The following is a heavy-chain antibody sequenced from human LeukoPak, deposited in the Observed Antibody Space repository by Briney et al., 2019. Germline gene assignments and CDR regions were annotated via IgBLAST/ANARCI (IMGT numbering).Heavy chain of an antibody. Sequence: SETLSLTCTVSGGSISSYYWSWIRQPAGKGLEWIGRICTSGSTNYNPSLKSRVTMSVETSKNQFSLKLNSVTAADTAVYYCARSYGSGSYYWFDPWGQGTLVTVSS. CDR2: ICTSGST. V-gene: IGHV4-4*07. D-gene: IGHD3-10*01. CDR1: GGSISSYY. CDR3: ARSYGSGSYYWFDP. J-gene: IGHJ5*02.